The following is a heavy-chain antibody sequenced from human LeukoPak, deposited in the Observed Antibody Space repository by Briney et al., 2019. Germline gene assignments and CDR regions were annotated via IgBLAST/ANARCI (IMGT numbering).Heavy chain of an antibody. Sequence: GGSLRLSCSASGFTFSRYPMHWVRQAPGKGLEYVSAISGNGGSTYYADSVKGRFTISRDNAENSLYLQMNSLRAEDTAVYYCARAAAGYYFDYWGQGTLVTVSS. CDR1: GFTFSRYP. D-gene: IGHD6-13*01. CDR3: ARAAAGYYFDY. V-gene: IGHV3-64*04. CDR2: ISGNGGST. J-gene: IGHJ4*02.